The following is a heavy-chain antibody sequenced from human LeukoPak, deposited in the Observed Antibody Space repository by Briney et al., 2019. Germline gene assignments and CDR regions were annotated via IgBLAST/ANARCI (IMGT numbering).Heavy chain of an antibody. D-gene: IGHD1-26*01. CDR3: ARVGGDVGASHAFDI. Sequence: SVKVSCKASGGTFSSYAISWVRQAPGQGLEWMGGIIPIFGTANYAQKFQGRVTITTDESTSTAYMELSSLRSEDTAVYYCARVGGDVGASHAFDIWGQGTMVTVSS. J-gene: IGHJ3*02. CDR2: IIPIFGTA. V-gene: IGHV1-69*05. CDR1: GGTFSSYA.